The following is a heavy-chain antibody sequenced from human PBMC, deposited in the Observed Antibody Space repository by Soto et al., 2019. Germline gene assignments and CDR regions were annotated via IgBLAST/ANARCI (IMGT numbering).Heavy chain of an antibody. CDR2: ISGSGGST. Sequence: PGGSLRLSCAASGFTFSSYAMSWVRQAPGKGLEWVSAISGSGGSTYYADSVKGRFTISRDNSKNTLYLQMNSLRAEDTAVYYCAKAHSYYYDSSGYYESHPFDYWGQGTLVTVSS. CDR3: AKAHSYYYDSSGYYESHPFDY. V-gene: IGHV3-23*01. CDR1: GFTFSSYA. D-gene: IGHD3-22*01. J-gene: IGHJ4*02.